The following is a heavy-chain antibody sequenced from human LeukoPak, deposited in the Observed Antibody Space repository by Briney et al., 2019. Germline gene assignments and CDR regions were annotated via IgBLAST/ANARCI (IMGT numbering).Heavy chain of an antibody. CDR3: ARSSEGYYDFWSGYYTAHYFDY. CDR1: GGSISSGGYY. Sequence: SETLSLTCTVSGGSISSGGYYWSWIRQHPGKGLEWIGYIYYSGSTYYNPSLKSRVTISVDTSKNQFSLKLSSVTAADTAVYYCARSSEGYYDFWSGYYTAHYFDYWGQGTLVTVSS. CDR2: IYYSGST. V-gene: IGHV4-31*03. J-gene: IGHJ4*02. D-gene: IGHD3-3*01.